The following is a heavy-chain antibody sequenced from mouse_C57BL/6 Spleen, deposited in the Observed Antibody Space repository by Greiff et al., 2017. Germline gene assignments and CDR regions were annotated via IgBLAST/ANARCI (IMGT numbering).Heavy chain of an antibody. Sequence: DVHLVESGGDLVKPGGSLKLSCAASGFTFSSSGMSWVRQTPDKRLAWVATISSGGRYTYYPDSVKGRFTISRDNAKNTLYRQRSSLKSDDTARYYWAREGVGGDYWGQGTSVTVSS. CDR3: AREGVGGDY. D-gene: IGHD1-1*02. CDR1: GFTFSSSG. CDR2: ISSGGRYT. V-gene: IGHV5-6*01. J-gene: IGHJ4*01.